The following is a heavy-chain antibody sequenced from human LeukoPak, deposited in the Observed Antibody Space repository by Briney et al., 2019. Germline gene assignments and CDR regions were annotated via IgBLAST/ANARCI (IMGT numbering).Heavy chain of an antibody. V-gene: IGHV3-21*01. Sequence: GGSLRLSCAASGFTFSSYSMNWVRQAPGKGLEWVSSISSSSYIYYADSVKGRFTISRDNAKNSLYLQMNSLRAEDTAVYYCARFARDYYYGMDVWGQGTTVTVSS. CDR2: ISSSSYI. CDR3: ARFARDYYYGMDV. CDR1: GFTFSSYS. J-gene: IGHJ6*02.